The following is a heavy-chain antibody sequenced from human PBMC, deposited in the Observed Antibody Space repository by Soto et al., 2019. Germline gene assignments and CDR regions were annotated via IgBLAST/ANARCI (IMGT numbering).Heavy chain of an antibody. D-gene: IGHD3-16*01. CDR1: GFTFSSYS. Sequence: GGSLRLSCAASGFTFSSYSMNWVRQAPGKGLEWVSSISSSSSYIYYADSVKGRFTISRDNAKNSLYLQMNSLRAEDTAVYYCARVGGGYHLRDAFDISGQGTTVTVPS. CDR2: ISSSSSYI. J-gene: IGHJ3*02. V-gene: IGHV3-21*01. CDR3: ARVGGGYHLRDAFDI.